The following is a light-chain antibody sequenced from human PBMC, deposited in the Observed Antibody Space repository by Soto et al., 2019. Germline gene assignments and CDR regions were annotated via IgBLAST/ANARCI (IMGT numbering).Light chain of an antibody. CDR2: LNNDGSH. CDR1: SGHSSYA. CDR3: QTWGTGFQF. V-gene: IGLV4-69*01. J-gene: IGLJ2*01. Sequence: QLVLTQSPSASASLGASVKLTCTLSSGHSSYAIAWHQKQPGKGPRYLMDLNNDGSHTKGDGIPDRFSGSSSGADRYLIISCLQSEDEADYYCQTWGTGFQFFGGGTKVTVL.